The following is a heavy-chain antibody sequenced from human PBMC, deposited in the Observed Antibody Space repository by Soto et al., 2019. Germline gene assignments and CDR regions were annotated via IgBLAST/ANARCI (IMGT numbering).Heavy chain of an antibody. J-gene: IGHJ4*02. CDR3: ARVRTPYYDILTGYYKGFSLDY. CDR1: GFTFSNYA. CDR2: VTGANTSA. Sequence: EMQLLESGGGLVQPGGSLRLSCAASGFTFSNYAMSWVRQAPGKGLEWVSAVTGANTSAYYADSVKGRFTISRDNSRNTVFLQMNSLRAEDTAVYYCARVRTPYYDILTGYYKGFSLDYWGQVTLVTVSS. V-gene: IGHV3-23*01. D-gene: IGHD3-9*01.